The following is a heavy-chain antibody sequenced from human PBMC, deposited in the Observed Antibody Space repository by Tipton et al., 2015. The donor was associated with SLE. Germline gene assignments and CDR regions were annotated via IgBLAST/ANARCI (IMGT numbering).Heavy chain of an antibody. D-gene: IGHD3-10*01. CDR3: ARARLVRGVIGAFDI. Sequence: TLSLTCTVSGGSISSGSYYWSWIRQPAGKGLEWIGYIYTSGSTNYNPSLKSRVTISVDTSKNQFSLKLSSVTATDTAVYYCARARLVRGVIGAFDIWGQGTMVTVSS. CDR1: GGSISSGSYY. CDR2: IYTSGST. J-gene: IGHJ3*02. V-gene: IGHV4-61*09.